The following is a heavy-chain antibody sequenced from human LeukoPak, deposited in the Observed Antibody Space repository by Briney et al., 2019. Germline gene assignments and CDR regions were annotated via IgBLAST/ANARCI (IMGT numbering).Heavy chain of an antibody. J-gene: IGHJ5*02. D-gene: IGHD4-17*01. Sequence: SVKVSCKASGGTFSSYAISWVRQAPGQGLEWMGRIIPIFGTANYAQKFQGRVTITADESMSTSYVELSSLRSDDTAVYYCARDRKNDYSDHNYFDPWGQGTLVTVSS. CDR3: ARDRKNDYSDHNYFDP. CDR2: IIPIFGTA. CDR1: GGTFSSYA. V-gene: IGHV1-69*13.